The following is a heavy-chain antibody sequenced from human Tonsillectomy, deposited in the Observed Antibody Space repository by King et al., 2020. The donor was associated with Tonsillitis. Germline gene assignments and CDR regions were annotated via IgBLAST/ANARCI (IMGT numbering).Heavy chain of an antibody. J-gene: IGHJ4*02. CDR1: GYSFTTYW. CDR3: ARQGGGYYYDSSGYSLDY. D-gene: IGHD3-22*01. CDR2: IYPGDSDT. V-gene: IGHV5-51*01. Sequence: VQLVESGAEVKKPGESLKISCKGSGYSFTTYWIGWVRQMPGKGLEWMGIIYPGDSDTRSSPSFQGQVTISADKSISTAYLQWSSLKASDTAMYYCARQGGGYYYDSSGYSLDYWGQGTLVTVSS.